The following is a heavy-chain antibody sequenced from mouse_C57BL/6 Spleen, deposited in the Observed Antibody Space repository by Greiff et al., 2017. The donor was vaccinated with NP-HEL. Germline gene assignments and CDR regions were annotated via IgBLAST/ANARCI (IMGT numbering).Heavy chain of an antibody. CDR2: ISDGGSYT. J-gene: IGHJ2*01. CDR3: ARGPTVGDY. V-gene: IGHV5-4*01. D-gene: IGHD1-1*01. CDR1: GFTFSSYA. Sequence: EVQLVESGGGLVKPGGSLKLSCAASGFTFSSYAMSWVRQTPEKRLEWVATISDGGSYTYYPDNVKGRFTISRDNAKNNLYLQMSHLKSEDTAMYYCARGPTVGDYWGQGTTLTVSS.